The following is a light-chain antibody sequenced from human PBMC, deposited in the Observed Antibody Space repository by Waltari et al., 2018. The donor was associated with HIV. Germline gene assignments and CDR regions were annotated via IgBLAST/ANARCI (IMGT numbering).Light chain of an antibody. CDR3: SSYTSSSTLDVV. CDR1: SSDVGGYNY. Sequence: QSALTQPASVSGSPGQSITISCTGTSSDVGGYNYVSWYQQHPGKAPHLMIYEVSNRASGVSNRFSGSKSGNTASLTISGLQAEDEADYYCSSYTSSSTLDVVFGGGTKLTVL. J-gene: IGLJ2*01. V-gene: IGLV2-14*01. CDR2: EVS.